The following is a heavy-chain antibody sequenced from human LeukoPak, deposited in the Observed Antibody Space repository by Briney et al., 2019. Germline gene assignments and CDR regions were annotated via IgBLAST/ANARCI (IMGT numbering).Heavy chain of an antibody. D-gene: IGHD1-26*01. CDR1: GFTFSSYW. CDR3: ARDSGSYSSDY. CDR2: INSDGSST. V-gene: IGHV3-74*01. Sequence: PGGSLRLSCAASGFTFSSYWMPWVRQAPXXXXVWVSRINSDGSSTSYADSVKGRFTISRDNAKNTLYLQMNSLRAEDTAVYYCARDSGSYSSDYWGQGTLVTVSS. J-gene: IGHJ4*02.